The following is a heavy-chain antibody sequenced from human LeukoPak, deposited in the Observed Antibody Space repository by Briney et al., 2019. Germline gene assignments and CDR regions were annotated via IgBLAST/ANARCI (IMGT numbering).Heavy chain of an antibody. CDR2: ISGSGST. CDR3: ASDYPRYYYYMDV. CDR1: GFTFSSYA. V-gene: IGHV3-23*01. D-gene: IGHD4-11*01. Sequence: GGSLRLSCAASGFTFSSYAMSWVRHAPGKGLEWVSGISGSGSTYYADSVKGRFSISRDNSKKTLYLQMNGLRAEDTAVYYCASDYPRYYYYMDVWGEGTTVTVSS. J-gene: IGHJ6*03.